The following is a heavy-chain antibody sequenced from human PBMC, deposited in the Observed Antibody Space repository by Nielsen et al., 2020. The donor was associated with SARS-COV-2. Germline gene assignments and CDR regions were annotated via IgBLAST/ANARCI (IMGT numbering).Heavy chain of an antibody. Sequence: SVKVSCKASGGTFSSYAISWVRQAPGQGLEWMGGIIPFFPTANYAQKFQGRVTITADESTSTAYMELSSLRSEDTAVYYCARGDVDTAMVGFMRQEYYYYGMDVWGQGTTVTVSS. CDR3: ARGDVDTAMVGFMRQEYYYYGMDV. J-gene: IGHJ6*02. V-gene: IGHV1-69*13. CDR1: GGTFSSYA. D-gene: IGHD5-18*01. CDR2: IIPFFPTA.